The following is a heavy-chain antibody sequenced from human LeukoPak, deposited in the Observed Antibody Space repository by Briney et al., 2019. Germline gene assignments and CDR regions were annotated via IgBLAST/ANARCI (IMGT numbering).Heavy chain of an antibody. V-gene: IGHV3-33*01. Sequence: QPGGSLRLSCAASGFTFSSYGLHWVRQAPGKGLEWVAVIWYDGSKKYYADSVKGRFTISRDDSKSTLYLQMNSLRVEDTAVYYCARDPGIQSYCFDYWGQGTLVTVSS. CDR1: GFTFSSYG. D-gene: IGHD5-18*01. J-gene: IGHJ4*02. CDR2: IWYDGSKK. CDR3: ARDPGIQSYCFDY.